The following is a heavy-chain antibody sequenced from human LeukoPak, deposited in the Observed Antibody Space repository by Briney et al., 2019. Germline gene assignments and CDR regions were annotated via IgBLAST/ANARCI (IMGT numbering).Heavy chain of an antibody. CDR2: ISYDGTKK. D-gene: IGHD3-3*01. CDR1: GFTFSNFG. V-gene: IGHV3-30*18. Sequence: PGGSLRLSCAASGFTFSNFGTHWVRQAPGKGLEWVAFISYDGTKKYYIDSVKGRFTISRDNSKNTLYLQMNTLRADDTAVYSCAKSPLRIFYFDYWGHGTLVTVSS. J-gene: IGHJ4*01. CDR3: AKSPLRIFYFDY.